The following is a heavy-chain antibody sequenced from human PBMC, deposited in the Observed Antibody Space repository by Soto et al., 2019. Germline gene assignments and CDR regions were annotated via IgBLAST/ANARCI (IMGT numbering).Heavy chain of an antibody. J-gene: IGHJ4*02. D-gene: IGHD1-26*01. CDR1: GGSISSGDYY. CDR3: ARGTGSTYFFDR. CDR2: IYYSGST. Sequence: PSETLSLTCTVSGGSISSGDYYWSWIRQPPGKGLEWIGCIYYSGSTYYNPSLQSRVTMSVDTSENQFSLELSSVTAADTGLYYCARGTGSTYFFDRWGQGTLVTVSS. V-gene: IGHV4-30-4*01.